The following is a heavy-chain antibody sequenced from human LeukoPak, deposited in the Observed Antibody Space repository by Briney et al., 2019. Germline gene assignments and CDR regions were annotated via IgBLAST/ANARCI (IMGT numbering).Heavy chain of an antibody. D-gene: IGHD1-14*01. Sequence: GGSLRLSCAASGFTFSSYAMSWVRQAPGKGLEWVSAISGSGGSTYNADSVKGRFTISRDNSMNTLYLQMNSLKTKDTAVYYCTTSEARGPNGYWGQGTLVTVSS. CDR1: GFTFSSYA. J-gene: IGHJ4*02. CDR2: ISGSGGST. CDR3: TTSEARGPNGY. V-gene: IGHV3-23*01.